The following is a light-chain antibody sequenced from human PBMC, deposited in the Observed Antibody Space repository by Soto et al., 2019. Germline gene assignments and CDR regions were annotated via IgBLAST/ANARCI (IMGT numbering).Light chain of an antibody. V-gene: IGLV1-40*01. CDR1: SSNIGAGYD. Sequence: QSVLTQPPSVSGAPVQRVTISCTGSSSNIGAGYDVHWYQQLPGTAPKLLIYGNSNRPSGVPDRFSGSKSGTSASLAITGFQAEDEADYYCQSYDSSLSGYVFGTGTKVTVL. J-gene: IGLJ1*01. CDR3: QSYDSSLSGYV. CDR2: GNS.